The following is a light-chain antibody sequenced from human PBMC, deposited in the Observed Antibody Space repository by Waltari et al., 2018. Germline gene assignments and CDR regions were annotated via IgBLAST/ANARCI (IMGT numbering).Light chain of an antibody. CDR1: QDIGLY. CDR3: QQYHTFPVS. V-gene: IGKV1D-8*01. CDR2: AAS. Sequence: VIGVTQSPSSLSASTGDRISISCRMTQDIGLYRAWYQQKSGKAPELLVYAASTLQSGVPSRFSGSGSGTDFTLTITSLQPEDFATYYCQQYHTFPVSFGGGTKVE. J-gene: IGKJ4*01.